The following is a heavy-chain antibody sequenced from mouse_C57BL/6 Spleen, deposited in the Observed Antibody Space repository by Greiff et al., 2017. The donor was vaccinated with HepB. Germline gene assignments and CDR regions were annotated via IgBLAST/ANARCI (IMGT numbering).Heavy chain of an antibody. J-gene: IGHJ2*01. V-gene: IGHV5-6*01. CDR2: ISSGGSYT. Sequence: EVQLVESGGDLVKPGGSLKLSCAASGFTFSSYGMSWVRQTPDKRLEWVATISSGGSYTYYPDSVKGRFTISRDNAKNTLYLQMSSLKSEDTAMYYCARNWDRGNYFDYWGQGTTLTVSS. CDR1: GFTFSSYG. CDR3: ARNWDRGNYFDY. D-gene: IGHD4-1*01.